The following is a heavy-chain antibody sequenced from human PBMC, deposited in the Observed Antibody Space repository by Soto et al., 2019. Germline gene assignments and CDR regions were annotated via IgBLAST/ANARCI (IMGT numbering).Heavy chain of an antibody. D-gene: IGHD5-12*01. CDR2: ISGSGDST. CDR3: AKDSFINLRGYDSY. J-gene: IGHJ4*02. V-gene: IGHV3-23*01. Sequence: GGSLRLSCAASGFTFSTYAMIWVRQAPGKGLEWVSAISGSGDSTYYADSVKGRFTISRDNSKNTLYLQMSSLRAEDTAIYYCAKDSFINLRGYDSYWGQGTRVTVS. CDR1: GFTFSTYA.